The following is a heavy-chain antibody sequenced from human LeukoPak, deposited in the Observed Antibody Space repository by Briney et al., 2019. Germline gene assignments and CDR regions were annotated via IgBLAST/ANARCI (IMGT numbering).Heavy chain of an antibody. V-gene: IGHV4-34*01. CDR3: ARGGIATPGVGGYFDY. CDR1: GGSFRGYY. Sequence: SETLSLTCAVYGGSFRGYYWSWIPQPPGKGLEWIGEISHSGSTNHNPSLKSRVSISEDTSKSQFSLKLSAVTAADTALYYCARGGIATPGVGGYFDYWGQGIFVTVSS. J-gene: IGHJ4*02. CDR2: ISHSGST. D-gene: IGHD6-13*01.